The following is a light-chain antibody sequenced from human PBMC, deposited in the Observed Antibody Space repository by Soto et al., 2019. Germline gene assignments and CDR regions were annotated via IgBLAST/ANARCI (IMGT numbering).Light chain of an antibody. Sequence: DIQMTQSPSTLSASVGDRVTITCRASQSISSWLAWYQQKPGKAPKLLIYKASNLESGVPSRFSGGGSGTEFTLTISSLQPDDFATYYCQQYNSNFWTFGQGTKVEIK. CDR3: QQYNSNFWT. CDR1: QSISSW. CDR2: KAS. V-gene: IGKV1-5*03. J-gene: IGKJ1*01.